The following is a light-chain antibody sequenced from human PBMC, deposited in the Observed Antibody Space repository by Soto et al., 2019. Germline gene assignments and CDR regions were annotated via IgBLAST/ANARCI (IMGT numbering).Light chain of an antibody. Sequence: DIQMTQSPSSLSASVGDRVTITCRASQGISSYLAWYQQKPGKVPKLLIYGASTLHSGVPSRFSGSGSGTEFILTITSMQPEDVATYYCQRYNSVPYTFVPGTKVDIK. V-gene: IGKV1-27*01. CDR3: QRYNSVPYT. CDR1: QGISSY. CDR2: GAS. J-gene: IGKJ3*01.